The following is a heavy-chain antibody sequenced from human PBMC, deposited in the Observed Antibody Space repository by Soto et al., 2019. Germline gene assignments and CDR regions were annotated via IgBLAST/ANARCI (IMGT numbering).Heavy chain of an antibody. CDR1: GFTFSGYW. CDR3: ARAPYINAWYRFDL. D-gene: IGHD6-13*01. J-gene: IGHJ4*02. Sequence: GGSLRLSCEASGFTFSGYWMSWVRQAPGKGLERVADIKHDGSVKFYVDPVKGRFTISRDNAKKLLYLQMSGLRAEDTALYYCARAPYINAWYRFDLWGQGTLVTVSS. CDR2: IKHDGSVK. V-gene: IGHV3-7*03.